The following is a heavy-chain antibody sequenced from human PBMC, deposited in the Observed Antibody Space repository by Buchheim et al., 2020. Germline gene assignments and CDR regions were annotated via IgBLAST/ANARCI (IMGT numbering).Heavy chain of an antibody. D-gene: IGHD3-22*01. Sequence: EVHLLESGGGLVQPGGSLRLSCSASGFTFSDYWMHWVRQGPGKGLMWVSRLNYDGTTTNYADSVKGRFIMSSDNAKNTLYLQVDSLRPDDTAVYYCARGPRNHYYDKSGLYHIDNWGQGTL. CDR2: LNYDGTTT. CDR1: GFTFSDYW. CDR3: ARGPRNHYYDKSGLYHIDN. V-gene: IGHV3-74*01. J-gene: IGHJ4*02.